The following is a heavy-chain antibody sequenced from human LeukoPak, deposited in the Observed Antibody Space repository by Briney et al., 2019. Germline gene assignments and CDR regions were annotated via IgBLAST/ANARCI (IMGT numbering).Heavy chain of an antibody. Sequence: SETLSLTCAVYSGSFSGYYWSWIRQPPGKGLEWIGEINHGGSTHYNPSLKSRVTISLDTSKNQFSLKLSSVTAADTAVYYCARGSNYYDGSGYYSPYYFDYWGQGTLVTVSS. CDR3: ARGSNYYDGSGYYSPYYFDY. CDR2: INHGGST. CDR1: SGSFSGYY. D-gene: IGHD3-22*01. J-gene: IGHJ4*02. V-gene: IGHV4-34*01.